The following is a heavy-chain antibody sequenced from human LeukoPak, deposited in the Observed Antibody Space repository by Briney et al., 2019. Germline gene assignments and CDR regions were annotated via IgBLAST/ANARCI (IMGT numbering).Heavy chain of an antibody. CDR3: ARRTPGGSGWYPFDY. CDR2: IYYSGST. CDR1: GGSISSYY. D-gene: IGHD6-19*01. V-gene: IGHV4-59*08. Sequence: SETLSLTCTVSGGSISSYYWSWIRQPPGKGLEWFGSIYYSGSTHYNPSLKGRVPISVDTSKNQFSLKLSSVTAADTAFYYGARRTPGGSGWYPFDYWGQGTLVTVSS. J-gene: IGHJ4*02.